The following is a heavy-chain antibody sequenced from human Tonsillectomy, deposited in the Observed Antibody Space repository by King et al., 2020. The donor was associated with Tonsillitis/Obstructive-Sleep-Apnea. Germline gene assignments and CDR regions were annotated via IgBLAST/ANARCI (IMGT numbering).Heavy chain of an antibody. J-gene: IGHJ4*02. Sequence: QLVQSGGGVVQPVRSLRLSCAASGFTFSSYGMHWVRQAPGKGLEWVAGISYDGSNKYYADSVKGRFTISRDNSKNTLYLQMNSLRAEDTAVYYCAKGGSPLFDYWGQGTLVTVSS. CDR3: AKGGSPLFDY. CDR1: GFTFSSYG. D-gene: IGHD3-16*01. CDR2: ISYDGSNK. V-gene: IGHV3-30*18.